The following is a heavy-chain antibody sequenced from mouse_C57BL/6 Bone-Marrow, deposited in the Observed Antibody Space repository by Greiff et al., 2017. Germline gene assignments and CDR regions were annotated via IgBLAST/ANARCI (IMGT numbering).Heavy chain of an antibody. CDR3: ARENCYPRFDY. Sequence: QVQLQQPGAELVRPGSSVKLSCKASGYTFTSYWMDWVKQRPGQGLEWIGNIYPSDSETHYNQKFKDKATLTEDKSSSTAYMQLSSLTSEDSAVYYCARENCYPRFDYWGQGTTLTVSS. D-gene: IGHD2-12*01. J-gene: IGHJ2*01. CDR2: IYPSDSET. V-gene: IGHV1-61*01. CDR1: GYTFTSYW.